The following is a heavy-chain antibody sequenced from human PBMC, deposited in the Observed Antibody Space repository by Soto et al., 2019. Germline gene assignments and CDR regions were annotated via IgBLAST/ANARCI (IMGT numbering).Heavy chain of an antibody. CDR1: GYTFTRYG. J-gene: IGHJ6*02. Sequence: QVQLVQSGAEVKNPGASVKVSCKASGYTFTRYGIGWARQAPGQGLEWMGWINTYNGNTNYAQNVQGRVTLTTDTSTSTAYMELRSLRSNDTAIYYCAMVDVYVTPSPQDFWGQGTTVNVSS. CDR2: INTYNGNT. CDR3: AMVDVYVTPSPQDF. V-gene: IGHV1-18*01. D-gene: IGHD3-16*01.